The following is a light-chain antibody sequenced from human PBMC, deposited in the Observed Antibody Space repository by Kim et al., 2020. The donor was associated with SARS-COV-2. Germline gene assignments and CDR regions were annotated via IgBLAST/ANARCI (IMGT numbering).Light chain of an antibody. J-gene: IGKJ4*01. CDR2: GPS. CDR3: QQYHDWPLT. Sequence: SVSAGERATLSCRASQNVAINLAWYQQKPGRAPRLHIYGPSTRATGIPARFTGSGFGTEFTLTISSLQSEDFAVYYCQQYHDWPLTFGGGTKLEI. CDR1: QNVAIN. V-gene: IGKV3-15*01.